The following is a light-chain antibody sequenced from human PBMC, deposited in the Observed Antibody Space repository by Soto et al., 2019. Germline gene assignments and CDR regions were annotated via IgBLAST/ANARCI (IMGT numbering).Light chain of an antibody. J-gene: IGKJ3*01. CDR2: AAS. Sequence: DIQMTQSPSSLSASVGDRVTITCRASQSISSYLNWYQQKPGKAPKLLIYAASSLQSGVPSRFSGSGSGTDFTLTISSLQPEDFATYYCQQSYSTFIFTFGPETKVDIK. CDR1: QSISSY. CDR3: QQSYSTFIFT. V-gene: IGKV1-39*01.